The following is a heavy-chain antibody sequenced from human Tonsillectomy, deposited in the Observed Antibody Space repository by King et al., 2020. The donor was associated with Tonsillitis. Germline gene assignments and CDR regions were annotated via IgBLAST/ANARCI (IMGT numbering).Heavy chain of an antibody. CDR3: ARDIDDYDDYVGYFDY. V-gene: IGHV3-30-3*01. Sequence: QLVQSGGGVVQPGRSLRLSCAASGFTFSSYAIHWVRQAPGKGLEWVAVISYDGSNKYYTDSVKSRFTISRDNSKNTLYLHMNSLRAEDTAVYYCARDIDDYDDYVGYFDYWGQGTLVTVSS. J-gene: IGHJ4*02. CDR2: ISYDGSNK. CDR1: GFTFSSYA. D-gene: IGHD4-17*01.